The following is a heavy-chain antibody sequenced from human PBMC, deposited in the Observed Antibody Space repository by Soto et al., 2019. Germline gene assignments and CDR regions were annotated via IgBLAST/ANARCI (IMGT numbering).Heavy chain of an antibody. D-gene: IGHD3-10*01. CDR1: GDSISSGDYY. V-gene: IGHV4-30-4*01. Sequence: SETLSLTCTVSGDSISSGDYYWSWIRQPPGKGLEWIGNIYYRGSTYNNPSLKSRLNISVDTSKNQFSLKLNSVTAADTAVYYCARDRGFGDIWGQGTMVTVSS. J-gene: IGHJ3*02. CDR2: IYYRGST. CDR3: ARDRGFGDI.